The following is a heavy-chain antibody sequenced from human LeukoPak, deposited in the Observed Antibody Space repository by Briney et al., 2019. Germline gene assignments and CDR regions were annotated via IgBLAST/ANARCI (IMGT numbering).Heavy chain of an antibody. Sequence: SETLSLTCAVYGGSFSGYYWSWIRQPPGKGLEWIGEINHSGSTNYNPSLKSRVTISVDTSKNQFSLKLSSVTAADTAVYYCARKLRSGSYYPGAWGYFDYWGQGTLVTVSS. CDR1: GGSFSGYY. CDR3: ARKLRSGSYYPGAWGYFDY. CDR2: INHSGST. V-gene: IGHV4-34*01. D-gene: IGHD1-26*01. J-gene: IGHJ4*02.